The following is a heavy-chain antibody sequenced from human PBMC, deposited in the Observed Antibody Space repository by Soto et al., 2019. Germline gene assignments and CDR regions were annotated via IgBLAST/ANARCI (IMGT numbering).Heavy chain of an antibody. CDR3: PREGGDLNWFDP. V-gene: IGHV3-48*01. CDR2: VSSSSSTI. J-gene: IGHJ5*02. CDR1: GFTFSSYS. Sequence: EVQLVESGGGLVQPGGCRRLSCAASGFTFSSYSMNWVRQAPGKGLGGGSYVSSSSSTIYYAVSVKGRLTISRDNAKSSLYLQMNSLRAEHKAVYYCPREGGDLNWFDPWGQGTLVTVSS. D-gene: IGHD4-17*01.